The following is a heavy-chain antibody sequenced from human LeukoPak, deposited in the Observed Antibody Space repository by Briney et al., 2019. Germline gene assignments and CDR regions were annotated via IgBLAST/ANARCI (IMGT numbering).Heavy chain of an antibody. CDR3: ARSLTAAAGDY. V-gene: IGHV5-51*01. CDR2: IYPGDSDT. CDR1: GYRFGNYW. Sequence: PGESLKISCKGSGYRFGNYWIAWVRQMPGKGLESMGIIYPGDSDTRYSPSFQGQVTISADKSISTAYLQWSSLKASDTAMYYCARSLTAAAGDYWGQGTLVTVSS. D-gene: IGHD6-25*01. J-gene: IGHJ4*02.